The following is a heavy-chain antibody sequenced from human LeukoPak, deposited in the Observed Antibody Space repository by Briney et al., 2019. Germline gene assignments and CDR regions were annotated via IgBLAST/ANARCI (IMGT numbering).Heavy chain of an antibody. CDR3: ARARQWLAPLDY. Sequence: ASVKVSCKASGYTFTSYAMHWVRQAPGQRLEWMGWINAGNGNTKYSQKFQGRVTITRDTSASTAYMELSSLRSEGTAVYYCARARQWLAPLDYWGQGTLVTVSS. CDR1: GYTFTSYA. CDR2: INAGNGNT. V-gene: IGHV1-3*01. D-gene: IGHD6-19*01. J-gene: IGHJ4*02.